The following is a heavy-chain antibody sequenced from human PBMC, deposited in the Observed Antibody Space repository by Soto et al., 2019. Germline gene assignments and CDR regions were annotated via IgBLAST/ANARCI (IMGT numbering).Heavy chain of an antibody. D-gene: IGHD2-2*01. Sequence: QVQLVESGGGLVKPGGSLRLSCAASGFTFSDYYMSWIRQAPGKGLEWVSYISSSGSNIYYADSVKGRFTIPSDNAKNSLYLQMNSLRAEDTAVYYFATYSNLVVPAPIDYWGQGTLVTVSS. CDR3: ATYSNLVVPAPIDY. J-gene: IGHJ4*02. CDR1: GFTFSDYY. V-gene: IGHV3-11*01. CDR2: ISSSGSNI.